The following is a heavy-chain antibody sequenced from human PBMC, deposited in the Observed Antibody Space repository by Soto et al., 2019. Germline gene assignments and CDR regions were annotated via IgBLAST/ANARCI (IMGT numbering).Heavy chain of an antibody. V-gene: IGHV1-8*01. Sequence: ASVKVSCKASGYTFTSYDINWVRQATGQGLEWMGWMNPNSGNTGYAQKFQGRVTMTRNTSISTAYMELSSLRSEDTAVFYCARGSSSWYLGAYYYYMVVWGKGTTVTVSS. CDR2: MNPNSGNT. CDR1: GYTFTSYD. CDR3: ARGSSSWYLGAYYYYMVV. J-gene: IGHJ6*03. D-gene: IGHD6-13*01.